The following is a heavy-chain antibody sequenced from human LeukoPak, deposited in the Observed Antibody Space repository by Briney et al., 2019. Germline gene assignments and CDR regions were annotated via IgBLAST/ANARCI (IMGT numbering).Heavy chain of an antibody. CDR2: IYSGGST. CDR1: GFTFSSYS. Sequence: GGSLRLSCAASGFTFSSYSVNWVRQAPGKGLEWVSVIYSGGSTYYADSVKGRFTISRDNSKNTLYLQMNSLRAEDTAVYYCARDQGHCSSTSCYSVDYWGQGTLVTVSS. V-gene: IGHV3-53*01. CDR3: ARDQGHCSSTSCYSVDY. D-gene: IGHD2-2*01. J-gene: IGHJ4*02.